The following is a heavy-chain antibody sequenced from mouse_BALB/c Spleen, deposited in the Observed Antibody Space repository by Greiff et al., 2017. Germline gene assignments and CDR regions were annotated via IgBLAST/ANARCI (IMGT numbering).Heavy chain of an antibody. CDR3: ARERDYDYDGFAY. J-gene: IGHJ3*01. D-gene: IGHD2-4*01. V-gene: IGHV14-3*02. CDR2: IDPANGNT. CDR1: GFNIKDTY. Sequence: EVNLVESGAELVKPGASVKLSCTASGFNIKDTYMHWVKQRPEQGLEWIGRIDPANGNTKYDPKFQGKATITADTSSNTAYLQLSSLTSEDTAVYYCARERDYDYDGFAYWGQGTLVTVSA.